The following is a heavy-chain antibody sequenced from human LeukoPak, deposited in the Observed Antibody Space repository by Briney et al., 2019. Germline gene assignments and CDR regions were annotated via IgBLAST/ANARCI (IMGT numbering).Heavy chain of an antibody. CDR2: INPSGGST. CDR1: GYTFTSYY. CDR3: ARSRATVTTSIYYFDY. Sequence: GASVKVSCEASGYTFTSYYMHWVRQAPGQGLEWMGIINPSGGSTIYTQKFQGRVTMTRDTSTSTVYMELSSLRSEDTAVYYCARSRATVTTSIYYFDYWGQGTLVTVSS. D-gene: IGHD4-17*01. J-gene: IGHJ4*02. V-gene: IGHV1-46*01.